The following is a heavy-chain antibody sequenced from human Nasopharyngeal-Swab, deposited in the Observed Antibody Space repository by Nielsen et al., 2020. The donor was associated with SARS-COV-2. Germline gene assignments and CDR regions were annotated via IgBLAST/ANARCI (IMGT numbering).Heavy chain of an antibody. V-gene: IGHV4-61*01. CDR2: IYYSGST. D-gene: IGHD2-2*01. CDR1: DGSVSRGRYY. J-gene: IGHJ3*02. CDR3: ARDPLVPAASDAFDI. Sequence: ATLSLTCTVSDGSVSRGRYYWSRIRQHPGKGLERIGYIYYSGSTNYNPSLKSRVTISVDTSKNQFSLKLSSVTAADTAVYYCARDPLVPAASDAFDIWGQGTMVTVSS.